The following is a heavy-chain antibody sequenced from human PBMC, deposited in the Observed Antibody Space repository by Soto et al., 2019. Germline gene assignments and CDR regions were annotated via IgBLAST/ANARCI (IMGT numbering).Heavy chain of an antibody. J-gene: IGHJ4*01. V-gene: IGHV3-11*01. D-gene: IGHD7-27*01. CDR3: AIENEPGVAADN. CDR1: GFTFSDYY. Sequence: VQLVESGGGLVKPGGSLRLSCAASGFTFSDYYMSWIRQAPGKGLEWVSYITSSGSTIYYADSVKGRFTISSDNAKNSLYLQMNILRAEDTAVYYCAIENEPGVAADNWGPVTMVTVYS. CDR2: ITSSGSTI.